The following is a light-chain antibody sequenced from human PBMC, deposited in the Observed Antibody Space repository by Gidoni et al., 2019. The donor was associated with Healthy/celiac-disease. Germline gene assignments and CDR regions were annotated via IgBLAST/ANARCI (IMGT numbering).Light chain of an antibody. CDR3: SSYTSSSVV. V-gene: IGLV2-14*03. CDR2: DVS. Sequence: SAIPHPASVSGSPGQSITISCTGTSSDVGGYNYVSWYQQHPGKAPKLMIYDVSNRPSGVSNRFSGSKSGNTASLTISGLQAEDEADYYCSSYTSSSVVFGGGTKLTVL. J-gene: IGLJ2*01. CDR1: SSDVGGYNY.